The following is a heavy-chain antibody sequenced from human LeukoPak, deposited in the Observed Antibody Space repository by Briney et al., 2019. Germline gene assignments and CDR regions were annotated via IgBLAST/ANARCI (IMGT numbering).Heavy chain of an antibody. Sequence: SSETLSLTCTASGGSISSYYWSWIRQPPGKGLEWIGYIYYSGSTNYNPSLKSRVTISVDTSKNQFSLKLSSVTAADTAVYYCARGIVATLSPWFDPWGQGTLDTVSS. CDR2: IYYSGST. V-gene: IGHV4-59*01. CDR3: ARGIVATLSPWFDP. CDR1: GGSISSYY. D-gene: IGHD5-12*01. J-gene: IGHJ5*02.